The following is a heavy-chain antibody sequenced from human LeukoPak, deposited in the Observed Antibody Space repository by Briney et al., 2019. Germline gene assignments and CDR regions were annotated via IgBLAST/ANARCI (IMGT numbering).Heavy chain of an antibody. CDR1: GYTFTGYY. CDR3: ARTMDSSGHYRWGIAY. Sequence: ASVKVSCKASGYTFTGYYMHWVRQAPGLGLEWMGWINPNSGGTNYAQKFQGRVTMTRDTSISTAYMELSRLRSDDTAVYYCARTMDSSGHYRWGIAYWGQGTLVTVSS. V-gene: IGHV1-2*02. D-gene: IGHD3-22*01. CDR2: INPNSGGT. J-gene: IGHJ4*02.